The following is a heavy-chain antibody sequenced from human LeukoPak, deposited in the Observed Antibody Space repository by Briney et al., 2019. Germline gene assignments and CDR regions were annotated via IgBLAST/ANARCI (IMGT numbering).Heavy chain of an antibody. D-gene: IGHD6-19*01. CDR3: ARPRAVAGGGYDY. J-gene: IGHJ4*02. V-gene: IGHV3-21*01. CDR1: GFTFSSYS. Sequence: GGSLRLSCAPSGFTFSSYSMNWVRQAPGKGLEWLSSISSSSSYIYYAHSVKGRFSISRDNAKNSLYLQMNSLRAEDTAVYYCARPRAVAGGGYDYWGQGTLVTVSS. CDR2: ISSSSSYI.